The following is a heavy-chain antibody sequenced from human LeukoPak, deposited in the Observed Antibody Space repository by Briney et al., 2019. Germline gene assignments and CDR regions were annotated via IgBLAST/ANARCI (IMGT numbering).Heavy chain of an antibody. CDR2: INPDGGDT. CDR1: GNSFTGYY. J-gene: IGHJ6*04. D-gene: IGHD3-22*01. V-gene: IGHV1-2*02. CDR3: ARESQEGYYYDNSGMDV. Sequence: ASVKVSCKASGNSFTGYYIHWVRQAPGQGLEWMGWINPDGGDTNYAQKFQGRVTMTRDTSISTAYMELSRLRFDDTAVYYCARESQEGYYYDNSGMDVWGKGTTVTVSP.